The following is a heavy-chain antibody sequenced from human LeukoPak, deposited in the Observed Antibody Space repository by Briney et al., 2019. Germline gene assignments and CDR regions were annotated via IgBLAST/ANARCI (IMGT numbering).Heavy chain of an antibody. Sequence: PGRSLRLSCAASGFTFSSYAMHWVRQAPGKGLEWVAVISYDGSNKYYADSVKGRFTISRDNAKNSLYLQMNSLRAEDTAVYYCARSLQFLGWSTPSDAFDIWGQGTMVTVSS. D-gene: IGHD3-3*01. V-gene: IGHV3-30-3*01. J-gene: IGHJ3*02. CDR3: ARSLQFLGWSTPSDAFDI. CDR2: ISYDGSNK. CDR1: GFTFSSYA.